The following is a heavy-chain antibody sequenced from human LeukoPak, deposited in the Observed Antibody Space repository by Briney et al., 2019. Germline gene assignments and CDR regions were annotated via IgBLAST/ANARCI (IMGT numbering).Heavy chain of an antibody. CDR1: GGTFSSYA. J-gene: IGHJ6*03. CDR3: ASGLSSSWYRQDYMDV. Sequence: SVKVSCKASGGTFSSYAISWVRQAPGQGLEWMGGIIPIFGTATYAQKFQGRVTITADESTSTAYMELSSLRSEDTAVYYCASGLSSSWYRQDYMDVWGKGTTVTVSS. D-gene: IGHD6-13*01. CDR2: IIPIFGTA. V-gene: IGHV1-69*01.